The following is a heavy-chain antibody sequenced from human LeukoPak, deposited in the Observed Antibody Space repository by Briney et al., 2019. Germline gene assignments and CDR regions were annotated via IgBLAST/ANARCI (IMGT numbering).Heavy chain of an antibody. Sequence: ASVKVSCKASGYTFTSYAMNWVRQAPGQGLEWMGWINTNTGNPTYAQGFTGRFVFSLDTSVSTAYLQISSLKAEDTAVYYCARTVPGGIVGARYFDYWGQGTLVTVSS. CDR1: GYTFTSYA. J-gene: IGHJ4*02. CDR2: INTNTGNP. D-gene: IGHD1-26*01. CDR3: ARTVPGGIVGARYFDY. V-gene: IGHV7-4-1*02.